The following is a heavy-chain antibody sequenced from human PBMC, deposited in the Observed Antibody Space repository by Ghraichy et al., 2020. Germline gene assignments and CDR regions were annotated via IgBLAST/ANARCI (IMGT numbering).Heavy chain of an antibody. CDR2: ISYDGSNK. D-gene: IGHD3-3*01. Sequence: GGSLRLSCAASGFTFSSYGMHWVRQAPGKGLEWVAVISYDGSNKYYADSVKGRFTISRDNSKNTLYLQMNSLRAEDTAVYYCAKSLPLRFLEVYGMDVWGQGTTVTVSS. J-gene: IGHJ6*02. CDR3: AKSLPLRFLEVYGMDV. V-gene: IGHV3-30*18. CDR1: GFTFSSYG.